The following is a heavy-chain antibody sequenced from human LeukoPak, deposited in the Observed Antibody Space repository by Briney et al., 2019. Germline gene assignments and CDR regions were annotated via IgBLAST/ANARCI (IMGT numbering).Heavy chain of an antibody. CDR3: ARDIVVVPGPHLLESDIKYYYDSSGLDY. V-gene: IGHV1-18*01. CDR1: GYTFTSYG. D-gene: IGHD3-22*01. Sequence: ASVKVSCKASGYTFTSYGISWVRQAPGQGLEWMGWISAYNGNTNYAQKLQGRVTMTTDTSTSTAYMELRSLRSDDTAVYYCARDIVVVPGPHLLESDIKYYYDSSGLDYWGQGTLVTVSS. CDR2: ISAYNGNT. J-gene: IGHJ4*02.